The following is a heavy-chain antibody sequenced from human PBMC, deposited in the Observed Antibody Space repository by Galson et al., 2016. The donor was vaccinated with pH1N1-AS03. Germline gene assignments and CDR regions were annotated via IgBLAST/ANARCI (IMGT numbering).Heavy chain of an antibody. CDR3: AKSPGYCSSGSCSAQGYFDS. CDR1: GFNFDDYA. Sequence: SLRLSCAGSGFNFDDYALHWVRQAPGKGLEWVAGIDWNRGTRGYSGSVFGRFTISRDNAKNTLYLQMNSLRTEDTALYYCAKSPGYCSSGSCSAQGYFDSWGQGTLVTVSS. CDR2: IDWNRGTR. J-gene: IGHJ4*02. D-gene: IGHD2-15*01. V-gene: IGHV3-9*01.